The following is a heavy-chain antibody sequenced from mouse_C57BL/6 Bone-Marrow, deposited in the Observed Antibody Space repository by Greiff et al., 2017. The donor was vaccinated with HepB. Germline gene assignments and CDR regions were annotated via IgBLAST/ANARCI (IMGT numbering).Heavy chain of an antibody. CDR3: ASRYYYGSSYAMDY. D-gene: IGHD1-1*01. CDR2: ISYDGSN. V-gene: IGHV3-6*01. Sequence: EVKLVESGPGLVKPSQSLSLTCSVTGYSITSGYYWNWIRQFPGNKLEWMGYISYDGSNNYNPSLKNRISITRDTSKNQFFLKLNSVTTEDTATYYCASRYYYGSSYAMDYWGQGTSVTVSS. CDR1: GYSITSGYY. J-gene: IGHJ4*01.